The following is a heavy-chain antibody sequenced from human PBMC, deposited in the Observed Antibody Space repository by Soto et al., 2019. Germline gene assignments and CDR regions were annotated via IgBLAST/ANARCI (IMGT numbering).Heavy chain of an antibody. D-gene: IGHD6-19*01. V-gene: IGHV4-34*01. CDR3: ARGPGLRAVAERYYYYGMDV. Sequence: PSETLALTCAVYGGSFSGYSWSWIRQPPGKGLEWIGEINHSGSTNYNPSLKSRVTISVDTSKNQFSLKLSSVTAADTALYCCARGPGLRAVAERYYYYGMDVWGQGTTVTVPS. CDR1: GGSFSGYS. J-gene: IGHJ6*02. CDR2: INHSGST.